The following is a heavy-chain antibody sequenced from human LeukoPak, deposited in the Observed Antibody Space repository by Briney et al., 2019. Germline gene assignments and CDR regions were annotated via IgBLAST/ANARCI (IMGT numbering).Heavy chain of an antibody. CDR3: ARDGAPVLRFLEGAFDI. D-gene: IGHD3-3*01. J-gene: IGHJ3*02. Sequence: SETLSLTCTVSGGSISSYYWSWIWQPPGKGLEWIGYIYYSGSTNYNPSLKSRVTISVDTSKNQFSLKLSSVTAADTAVYYCARDGAPVLRFLEGAFDIWGQGTMVTVSS. CDR1: GGSISSYY. CDR2: IYYSGST. V-gene: IGHV4-59*12.